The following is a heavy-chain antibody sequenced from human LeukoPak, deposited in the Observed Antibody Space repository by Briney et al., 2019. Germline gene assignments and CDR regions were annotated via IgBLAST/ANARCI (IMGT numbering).Heavy chain of an antibody. V-gene: IGHV3-66*01. CDR3: ARYFDAAGAPVGENGDDAFDI. D-gene: IGHD3-3*01. CDR2: IYTIGYT. CDR1: GITVSSDY. J-gene: IGHJ3*02. Sequence: GGSLRLSCAASGITVSSDYMSWVRQAPGKGLECDSFIYTIGYTHYAESVKGRFTISRDISKNILYLQMNSLRAEDTATYYCARYFDAAGAPVGENGDDAFDIWGQGTMVIVSS.